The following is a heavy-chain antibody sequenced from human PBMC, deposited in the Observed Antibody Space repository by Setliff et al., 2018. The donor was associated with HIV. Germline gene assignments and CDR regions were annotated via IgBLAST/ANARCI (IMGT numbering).Heavy chain of an antibody. D-gene: IGHD3-10*01. Sequence: SETLSLTCSVSGGSISSRSYYWSWIRQPAGKGLEWIGHIHTSGDTDYSPSLNSRVTVSIDTPKNQFSLDLTSVTAADTAVYYCARGGYGSGNAYYFADWGQGTLVTVSS. CDR2: IHTSGDT. V-gene: IGHV4-61*09. CDR1: GGSISSRSYY. J-gene: IGHJ4*02. CDR3: ARGGYGSGNAYYFAD.